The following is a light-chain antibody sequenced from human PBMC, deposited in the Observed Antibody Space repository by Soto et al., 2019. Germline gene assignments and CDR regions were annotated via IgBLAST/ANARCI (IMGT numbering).Light chain of an antibody. CDR2: EDI. J-gene: IGLJ2*01. CDR1: ISDVGRYNL. Sequence: QSALTQPASVSGSPGQSITISCTGTISDVGRYNLVSWYQQHPDKAPKLIIYEDIERPLGVSHRFSGSTSGNTASLTISGLQTEDEAKYFCCSYAGGASVVFGGGTQLTVL. CDR3: CSYAGGASVV. V-gene: IGLV2-23*01.